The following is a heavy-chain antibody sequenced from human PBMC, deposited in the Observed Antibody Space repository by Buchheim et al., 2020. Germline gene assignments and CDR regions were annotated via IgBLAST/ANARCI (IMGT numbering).Heavy chain of an antibody. V-gene: IGHV1-69*02. J-gene: IGHJ5*02. CDR2: IIPILGIA. Sequence: QVQLVQSGAEVKKPGSSVKVSCKASGGTFSSYTISWVRQAPGEGLEWMGRIIPILGIANYAQKFQGRVTIIADKSTSTVYMELSSLRSEDTAVYYCARATQLWQKGAWFDPWGQGTL. CDR1: GGTFSSYT. D-gene: IGHD5-18*01. CDR3: ARATQLWQKGAWFDP.